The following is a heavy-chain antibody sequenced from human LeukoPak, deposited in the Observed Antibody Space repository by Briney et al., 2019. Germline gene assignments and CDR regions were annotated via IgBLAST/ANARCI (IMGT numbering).Heavy chain of an antibody. D-gene: IGHD3-22*01. Sequence: PSETLSLTCTVSGGSFTTHYWSWIRQPPGKGLEWIGYISYIGSTNYNPSLKSRVTKSIDTSKNEVSLMLTSVTAADTAVYYCASDSISMNAFDAWGQGTMVTVSS. CDR1: GGSFTTHY. CDR3: ASDSISMNAFDA. CDR2: ISYIGST. V-gene: IGHV4-59*11. J-gene: IGHJ3*01.